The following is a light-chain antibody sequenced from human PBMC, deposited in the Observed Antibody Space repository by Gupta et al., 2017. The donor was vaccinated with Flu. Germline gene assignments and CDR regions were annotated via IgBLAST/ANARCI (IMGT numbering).Light chain of an antibody. CDR1: QSVSGW. Sequence: TLYASVGDRVTITSRASQSVSGWFAWYQQKPGEAPKVLIYGASILQHGVPPRFSGSGSGTELTLTISSRQPDDFAAYYCQQYNSYSPWTFGQGTQVEIK. V-gene: IGKV1-5*03. J-gene: IGKJ1*01. CDR3: QQYNSYSPWT. CDR2: GAS.